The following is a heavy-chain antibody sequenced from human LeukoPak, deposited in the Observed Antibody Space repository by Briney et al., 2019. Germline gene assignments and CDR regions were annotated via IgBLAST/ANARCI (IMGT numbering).Heavy chain of an antibody. V-gene: IGHV3-74*01. CDR2: INSDGSST. J-gene: IGHJ4*02. CDR1: GFTFSSSW. D-gene: IGHD1-14*01. CDR3: VTGTRGHF. Sequence: GGPLRLSCAASGFTFSSSWMHWVRQAPGKGLVWVSRINSDGSSTIYADSVKGRFTMSRDNTKNMLYLQMNSLRVEDTAVYYCVTGTRGHFWGQGSLVIVSS.